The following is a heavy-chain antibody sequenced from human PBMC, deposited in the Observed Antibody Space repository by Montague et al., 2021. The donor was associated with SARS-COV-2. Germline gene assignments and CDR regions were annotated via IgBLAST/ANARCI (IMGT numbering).Heavy chain of an antibody. Sequence: SEALSLTCAVYGGSFRGYYWSWVRQPPGKGLEWNGEINHSGSNNYNPSLKSRVTISVDTSKNQFSLKGISVNAADTTVYYCARARSVTTFFVGVRVAMDVWGQGTTVTVSS. CDR3: ARARSVTTFFVGVRVAMDV. CDR1: GGSFRGYY. CDR2: INHSGSN. V-gene: IGHV4-34*01. J-gene: IGHJ6*02. D-gene: IGHD4-11*01.